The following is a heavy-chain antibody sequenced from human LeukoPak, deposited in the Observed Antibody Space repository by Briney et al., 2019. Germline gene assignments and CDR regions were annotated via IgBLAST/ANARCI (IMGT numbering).Heavy chain of an antibody. CDR1: GYTFTDYF. Sequence: ASVKVSCKASGYTFTDYFIHWVRQAPGQGLEWMGWINPNSGGTKYAQKFQGRVTLTRDTSISTAYLELSRLRSDDTAVYYCGVYTSSWHRWDYWGQGTLVTVSS. D-gene: IGHD6-13*01. CDR2: INPNSGGT. V-gene: IGHV1-2*02. CDR3: GVYTSSWHRWDY. J-gene: IGHJ4*02.